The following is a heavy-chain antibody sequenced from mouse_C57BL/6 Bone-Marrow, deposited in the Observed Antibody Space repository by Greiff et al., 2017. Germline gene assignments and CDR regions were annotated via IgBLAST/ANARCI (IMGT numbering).Heavy chain of an antibody. Sequence: QVQLQQPGAELVRPGTSVKLSCKASGYTFTSYWMHWVKQRPGQGLEWIGVIDPSDSYTNYNQKFKGKATLTVDTSSSTAYMQLSSLTSEDSAVYYCARSTDEGFADWGQGTLVTVSA. D-gene: IGHD1-1*01. V-gene: IGHV1-59*01. CDR1: GYTFTSYW. CDR3: ARSTDEGFAD. J-gene: IGHJ3*01. CDR2: IDPSDSYT.